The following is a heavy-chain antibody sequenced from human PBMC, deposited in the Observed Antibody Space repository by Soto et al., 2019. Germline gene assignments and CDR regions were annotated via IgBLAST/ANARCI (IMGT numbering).Heavy chain of an antibody. CDR1: GFSLTTDRVG. CDR3: VYAYGGRSLY. V-gene: IGHV2-5*02. J-gene: IGHJ1*01. CDR2: IYWDDSK. D-gene: IGHD1-26*01. Sequence: QITLKESGPTLVKPTQTLTLTCTFSGFSLTTDRVGVGWIRQPPGEALEWLAVIYWDDSKTYRPSMESRLTLTKASSNTHVPLSMTNIYSLDTASYYCVYAYGGRSLYWGQGTLVTVSS.